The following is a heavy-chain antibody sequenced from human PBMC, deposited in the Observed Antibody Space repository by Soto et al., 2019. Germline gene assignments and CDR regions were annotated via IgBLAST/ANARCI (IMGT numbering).Heavy chain of an antibody. J-gene: IGHJ4*02. D-gene: IGHD3-16*01. V-gene: IGHV1-69*01. CDR2: IIPIHGTT. CDR1: GGSLTSYP. CDR3: ARGWGLVS. Sequence: QMEQSGAEVRKPGSSVKVSCKPSGGSLTSYPMAWVQQAPGQGFEWMGGIIPIHGTTEYAQKFQGRVTITADESTNRATLELTGLTSEDTGVYYCARGWGLVSWGQGTLVTVSS.